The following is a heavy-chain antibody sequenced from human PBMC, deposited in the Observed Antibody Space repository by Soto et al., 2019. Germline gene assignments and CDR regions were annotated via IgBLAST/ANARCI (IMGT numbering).Heavy chain of an antibody. V-gene: IGHV3-66*01. CDR3: VRENYYYGMDV. CDR1: GFDASVNY. Sequence: EVQLMESGGTLVQPGGSLRLSCAASGFDASVNYMAWVRQAPGKGLEWVSTINAGGNTFYADSVKGRFTISRDDSTNTLSLQMNSLRVEDTAMFYCVRENYYYGMDVWGQGTAVTVSS. CDR2: INAGGNT. J-gene: IGHJ6*02.